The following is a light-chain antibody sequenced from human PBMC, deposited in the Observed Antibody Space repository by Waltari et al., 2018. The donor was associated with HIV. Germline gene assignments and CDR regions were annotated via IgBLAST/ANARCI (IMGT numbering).Light chain of an antibody. CDR3: QSTDTAGTVGV. V-gene: IGLV3-25*03. J-gene: IGLJ3*02. CDR1: ALPKHY. Sequence: SSELTQPPSMSVSPGQTARITCSGDALPKHYAYWYQQKSGRAPVLIIFKDTYRPSEIPGRFSGSTSGTTATLTISDVQAGDEADYYCQSTDTAGTVGVFGGGTKLT. CDR2: KDT.